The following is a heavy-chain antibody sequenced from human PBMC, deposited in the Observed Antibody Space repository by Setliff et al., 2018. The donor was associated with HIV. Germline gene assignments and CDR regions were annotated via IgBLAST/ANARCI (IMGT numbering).Heavy chain of an antibody. CDR1: GGTFSSYA. CDR2: IIPIVDIA. J-gene: IGHJ4*02. Sequence: SVKVSCKASGGTFSSYAISWVRQAPGQGLEWMGGIIPIVDIAKYAQKFQDRVTITADKSTSTAFMELSSLRSEDTAVYYCARGAYRRRDGGTYFYQFDFWGRGTLVTVSS. V-gene: IGHV1-69*10. CDR3: ARGAYRRRDGGTYFYQFDF. D-gene: IGHD1-26*01.